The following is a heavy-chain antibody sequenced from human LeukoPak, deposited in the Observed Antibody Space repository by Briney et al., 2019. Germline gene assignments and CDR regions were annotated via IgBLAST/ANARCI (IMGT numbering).Heavy chain of an antibody. D-gene: IGHD3-22*01. CDR2: IKQDGSEK. CDR1: GFTFSSYW. V-gene: IGHV3-7*01. J-gene: IGHJ4*02. Sequence: GGSLRLACAASGFTFSSYWMSWVRQAPGKGLEWVANIKQDGSEKYYVDSVKGRFTISRDNAKNSLYLQMNSLRAEDTAVYYCARSSVDSSAYYYYFDYWGQGTLVTVSS. CDR3: ARSSVDSSAYYYYFDY.